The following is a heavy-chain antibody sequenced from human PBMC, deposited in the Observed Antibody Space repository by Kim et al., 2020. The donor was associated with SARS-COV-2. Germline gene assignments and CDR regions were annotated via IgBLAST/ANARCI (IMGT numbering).Heavy chain of an antibody. CDR3: ARDRRYYDSSGYLQRSFDY. Sequence: GGSLRLSCAASGFTFSSYWMSWVRQAPGKGLEWVANIKQDGSEKYYVDSVKGRFTISRDNAKNSLYLQMNSLRAEDTAVYYCARDRRYYDSSGYLQRSFDYWGQGTLVTVSS. CDR2: IKQDGSEK. CDR1: GFTFSSYW. D-gene: IGHD3-22*01. V-gene: IGHV3-7*01. J-gene: IGHJ4*02.